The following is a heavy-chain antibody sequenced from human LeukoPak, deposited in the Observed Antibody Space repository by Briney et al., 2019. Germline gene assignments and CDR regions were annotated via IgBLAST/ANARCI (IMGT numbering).Heavy chain of an antibody. Sequence: SETLSLTCTVSGGSISSYYWSWIRQPPGKGLEWIGYIYYSGSTNYNPSLKSRVTISVDTSKNQFSLKLSSVTAADTAVYYCARLLVRSTSCVFDYWGQGTLVTVSS. CDR2: IYYSGST. CDR1: GGSISSYY. CDR3: ARLLVRSTSCVFDY. D-gene: IGHD2-2*01. J-gene: IGHJ4*02. V-gene: IGHV4-59*01.